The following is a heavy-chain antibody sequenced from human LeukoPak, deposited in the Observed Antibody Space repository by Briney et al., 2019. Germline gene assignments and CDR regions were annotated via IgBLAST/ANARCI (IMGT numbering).Heavy chain of an antibody. CDR1: GFTFSDYY. CDR3: ASLTMVRGFEKFDP. Sequence: GGSLRLYCAASGFTFSDYYMSWIRQAPGKGLEWVSYISSSGSTIYYADSVKGRFTISRDNAKNSLYLQMNSLRAEDTAVYYCASLTMVRGFEKFDPWGQGTLVTVSS. D-gene: IGHD3-10*01. CDR2: ISSSGSTI. V-gene: IGHV3-11*04. J-gene: IGHJ5*02.